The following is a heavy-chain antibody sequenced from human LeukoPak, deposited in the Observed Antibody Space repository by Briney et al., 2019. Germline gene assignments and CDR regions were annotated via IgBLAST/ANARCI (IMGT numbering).Heavy chain of an antibody. CDR2: IYYSGST. CDR1: GGSISSGGYY. Sequence: SETLSLTCTVSGGSISSGGYYWSWIRQHPGKGLEWIGYIYYSGSTYYNPSLKSRVTISVDTSKNQFSLKLSSVTAADTAVYYCARVPYEGSTIWGYFQHWGQGTLVTVSS. V-gene: IGHV4-31*03. J-gene: IGHJ1*01. D-gene: IGHD2-2*01. CDR3: ARVPYEGSTIWGYFQH.